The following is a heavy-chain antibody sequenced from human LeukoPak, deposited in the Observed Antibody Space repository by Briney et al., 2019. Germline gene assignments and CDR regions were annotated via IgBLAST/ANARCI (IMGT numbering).Heavy chain of an antibody. CDR2: IIPILGIA. CDR1: GGTFSSYA. J-gene: IGHJ4*02. V-gene: IGHV1-69*04. Sequence: SVKVSCKASGGTFSSYAISWVRQAPGQGLEWMGRIIPILGIANYAQKFQGRVTMTRDTSISTAYMELSRLRSDDTAVYYCARLGGDNRSVDYWGQGTLVTVSS. D-gene: IGHD2-21*01. CDR3: ARLGGDNRSVDY.